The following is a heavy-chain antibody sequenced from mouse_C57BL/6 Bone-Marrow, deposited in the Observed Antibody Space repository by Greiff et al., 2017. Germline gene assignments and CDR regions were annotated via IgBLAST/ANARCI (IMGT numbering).Heavy chain of an antibody. V-gene: IGHV5-4*03. CDR2: ISDGGSYT. CDR3: GGGYYGYAMYY. CDR1: GFTFSSYA. Sequence: EVMLVESGGGLVKPGGSLKLSCAASGFTFSSYAMSWVRQTPEKRLEWVATISDGGSYTYYPDNVKGRFTISRDNAKNNLYLQMSHLKSEDTAMYYCGGGYYGYAMYYWGQGTSVTVSS. J-gene: IGHJ4*01. D-gene: IGHD1-1*01.